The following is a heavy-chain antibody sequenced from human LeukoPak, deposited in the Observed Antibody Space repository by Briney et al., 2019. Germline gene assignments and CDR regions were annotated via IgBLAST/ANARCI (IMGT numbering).Heavy chain of an antibody. CDR2: ISGYNGKT. Sequence: GASVKVSCKASGYTFNTYGITWVRQAPGQGLEWMGWISGYNGKTKYAQKLQDRVTMTTDTSTTTAYMELRSLTSDDTAVYYCARGQRSTANWFGPWGQGSLVTVSS. V-gene: IGHV1-18*01. CDR1: GYTFNTYG. CDR3: ARGQRSTANWFGP. J-gene: IGHJ5*02. D-gene: IGHD2-21*02.